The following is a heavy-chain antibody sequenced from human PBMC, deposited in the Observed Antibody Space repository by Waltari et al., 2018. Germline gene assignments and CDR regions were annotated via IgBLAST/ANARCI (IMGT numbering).Heavy chain of an antibody. Sequence: QLQLQESGPGLVKPSETLSLTCPVSGGSISSSNYYWCWMRQPHGKGLEWIGSIYYSGSTYYNPSLKSRVTISVDTSKNQFYLKLNSVTAADTAVHYCARSGYYDSSGYYWWFDPWGQGTLVTVSS. CDR2: IYYSGST. CDR3: ARSGYYDSSGYYWWFDP. V-gene: IGHV4-39*01. D-gene: IGHD3-22*01. J-gene: IGHJ5*02. CDR1: GGSISSSNYY.